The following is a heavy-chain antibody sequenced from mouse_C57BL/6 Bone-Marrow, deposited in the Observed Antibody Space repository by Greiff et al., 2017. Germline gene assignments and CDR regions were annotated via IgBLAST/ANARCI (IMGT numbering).Heavy chain of an antibody. CDR3: AREGDYYGSIWYFDV. CDR2: ILPGSGST. CDR1: GYTFTGYW. J-gene: IGHJ1*03. Sequence: VQLQQSGAELMKPGASVKLSCKATGYTFTGYWIAWVKQRPGHGLEWIGEILPGSGSTHYTEQFTGKATFTADTSSNTAYMQLSSLTTEDSAMYYCAREGDYYGSIWYFDVWGTGTTVTVSA. V-gene: IGHV1-9*01. D-gene: IGHD1-1*01.